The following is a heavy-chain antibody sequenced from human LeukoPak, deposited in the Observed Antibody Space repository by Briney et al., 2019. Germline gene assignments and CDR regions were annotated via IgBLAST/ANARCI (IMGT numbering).Heavy chain of an antibody. V-gene: IGHV4-39*07. CDR2: IYYSGST. D-gene: IGHD4-23*01. Sequence: PSETLSLTCTVSGGSISSSSYYWGWIRQPPGKGLEWIGSIYYSGSTYYNPSLKSRVTISVDTSKNQFSLKLSSVTAADTAVYYCARNPSGVTTLGWFDPWGQGTLVTVSS. J-gene: IGHJ5*02. CDR1: GGSISSSSYY. CDR3: ARNPSGVTTLGWFDP.